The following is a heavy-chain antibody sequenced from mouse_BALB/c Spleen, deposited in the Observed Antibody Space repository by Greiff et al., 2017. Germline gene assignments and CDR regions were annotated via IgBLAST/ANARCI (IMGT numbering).Heavy chain of an antibody. CDR3: ARESQLGGAY. CDR2: ISYDGSN. Sequence: EVKLMESGPGLVKPSQSLSLTCSVTGYSITSGYYWNWIRQFPGNKLEWMGYISYDGSNNYNPSLKNRISITRDTSKNQFFLKLNSVTTEDTATYYCARESQLGGAYWGQGTLVTVSA. J-gene: IGHJ3*01. CDR1: GYSITSGYY. D-gene: IGHD4-1*02. V-gene: IGHV3-6*02.